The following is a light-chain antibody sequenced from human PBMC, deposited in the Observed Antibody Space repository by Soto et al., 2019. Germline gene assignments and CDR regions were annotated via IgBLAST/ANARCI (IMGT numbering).Light chain of an antibody. V-gene: IGLV2-11*01. CDR3: SSYADSYTSYVA. J-gene: IGLJ2*01. Sequence: QSALTQPRSVSGSPGQSVTISCTGTSSDVGGYNYVSWYQQHPGKAPKLMIYDVIKRPSGVPDRFSGSKSGNTASLTISGLQAEDEAADYCSSYADSYTSYVAFGGGTKVTVL. CDR1: SSDVGGYNY. CDR2: DVI.